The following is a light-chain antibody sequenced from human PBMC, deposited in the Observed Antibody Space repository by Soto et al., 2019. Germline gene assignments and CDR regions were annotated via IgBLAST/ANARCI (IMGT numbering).Light chain of an antibody. V-gene: IGKV3-15*01. CDR3: QQYNNWPRT. Sequence: EKVMNESPATPSVSPGERANLSCRASQSVSSNLAWYQQKPGQAPRLLIYGASTRATGIPARFSGSGSGTEFTLTISSLQSEDFAVYYCQQYNNWPRTFGQGTKVDIK. CDR1: QSVSSN. J-gene: IGKJ1*01. CDR2: GAS.